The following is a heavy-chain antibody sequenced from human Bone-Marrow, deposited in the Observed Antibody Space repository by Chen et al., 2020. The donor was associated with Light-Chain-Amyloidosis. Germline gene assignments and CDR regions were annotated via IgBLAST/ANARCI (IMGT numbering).Heavy chain of an antibody. CDR1: GYSISSGYY. J-gene: IGHJ4*02. D-gene: IGHD1-26*01. CDR3: AREYSGSHFDS. V-gene: IGHV4-38-2*02. CDR2: IHHSGGA. Sequence: QVQLQESGPGLVKPSETLSLTCAVSGYSISSGYYWGWIRQPPGKGLEWIASIHHSGGAFYNPPLRSRVTISVDTPKGQFSLKLSSVTAADTAVYYCAREYSGSHFDSWGQGTLSPSPQ.